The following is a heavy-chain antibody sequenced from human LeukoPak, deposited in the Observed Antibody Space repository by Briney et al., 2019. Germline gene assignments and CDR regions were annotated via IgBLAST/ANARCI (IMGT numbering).Heavy chain of an antibody. CDR2: IGSSGSYI. J-gene: IGHJ1*01. Sequence: GGSLRLSCEVSGFTFSSYHMNWIRQAPGKGLEWVSSIGSSGSYIYYADSLTGRFTISRDNAKNSLYLQMNSLRAEDTAMYYCARANYYYDPHGGYFQHWGQGTLVTVSS. V-gene: IGHV3-21*01. CDR1: GFTFSSYH. CDR3: ARANYYYDPHGGYFQH. D-gene: IGHD3-22*01.